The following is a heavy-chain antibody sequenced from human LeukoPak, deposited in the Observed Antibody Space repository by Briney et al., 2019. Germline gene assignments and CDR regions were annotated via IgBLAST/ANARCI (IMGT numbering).Heavy chain of an antibody. CDR1: GGSISSGSYY. CDR3: ARYCSSTCCYTGFDP. J-gene: IGHJ5*02. V-gene: IGHV4-61*02. Sequence: SETLSLTCTVSGGSISSGSYYWSWIGQPAGKGLEWIGRIYTSGSTNYNPSLKSRVTISVDTSKNHFSLKLSSVTAADTAVYYCARYCSSTCCYTGFDPWGQGTLVTVSS. D-gene: IGHD2-2*02. CDR2: IYTSGST.